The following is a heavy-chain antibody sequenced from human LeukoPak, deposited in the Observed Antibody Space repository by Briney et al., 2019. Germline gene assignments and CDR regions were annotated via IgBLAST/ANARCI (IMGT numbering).Heavy chain of an antibody. CDR3: ARSDSYTWFDP. CDR1: GYTFTYYY. CDR2: VNPDSGDT. V-gene: IGHV1-2*02. J-gene: IGHJ5*02. D-gene: IGHD2-15*01. Sequence: ASVKVSCKASGYTFTYYYIHWMRQAPGQGLEWMGWVNPDSGDTSYAQKFQGRVTMTRDTSISTVYVELSRLRSDDTAVYYCARSDSYTWFDPWGQGTLVTVSS.